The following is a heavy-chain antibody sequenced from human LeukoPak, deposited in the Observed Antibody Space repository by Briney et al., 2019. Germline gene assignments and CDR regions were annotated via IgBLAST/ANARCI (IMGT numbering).Heavy chain of an antibody. D-gene: IGHD2-15*01. Sequence: QSGGSLRLSCAVSGFTFDDYGMTWVRQAPGKGLEWVSTIIGSGGNTDYADSVKGRFTISRDNSKDTLFLQMDSLRVEDTAVYYCATFCSGGDCYSFAPWGQGTLVTVSS. J-gene: IGHJ5*02. CDR3: ATFCSGGDCYSFAP. CDR1: GFTFDDYG. V-gene: IGHV3-23*01. CDR2: IIGSGGNT.